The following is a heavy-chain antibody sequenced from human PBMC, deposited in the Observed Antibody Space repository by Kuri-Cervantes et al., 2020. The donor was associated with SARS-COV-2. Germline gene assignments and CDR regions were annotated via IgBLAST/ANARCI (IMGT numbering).Heavy chain of an antibody. D-gene: IGHD3-3*01. CDR1: GGSFSDYY. V-gene: IGHV4-34*01. CDR3: ARGVVTIYGFLVLLPAQGWLDP. Sequence: SETLSLTCGVYGGSFSDYYWTWIRQPPMKGLEWIGEINHTGSATYNPSLKSRVTISVDTSKNLFSLKLTSVTAADTAVYFCARGVVTIYGFLVLLPAQGWLDPWGQGTLVTVSS. CDR2: INHTGSA. J-gene: IGHJ5*02.